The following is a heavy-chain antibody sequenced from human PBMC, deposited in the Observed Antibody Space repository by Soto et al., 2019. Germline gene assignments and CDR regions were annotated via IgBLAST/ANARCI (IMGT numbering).Heavy chain of an antibody. CDR2: INYNSDTI. CDR3: AKDRGHTDYFEY. J-gene: IGHJ4*02. D-gene: IGHD2-21*01. V-gene: IGHV3-9*01. Sequence: EVQLLESGGGLVQPGGSLRLSCAASGFPFRNFAMSWVRQAPGKGLEWVSTINYNSDTIAYADSVRGRFTISRDNARNSLYLELNSLRSEDTALYYCAKDRGHTDYFEYWGQGTLVSVSS. CDR1: GFPFRNFA.